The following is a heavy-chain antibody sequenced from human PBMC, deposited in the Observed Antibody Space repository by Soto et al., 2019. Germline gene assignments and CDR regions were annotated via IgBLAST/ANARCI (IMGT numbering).Heavy chain of an antibody. D-gene: IGHD6-13*01. Sequence: QVTVKESGPVLVKPTETLTLTCTVSGFSLSNAGLGVSWIRQPPGKALEWLAHIFSNDEKSYSTSLKSRLTITTDTSTSQVVLTMPNMDPVDTATYYCASTYSTSWYWFDPWGQGTLVTVSS. CDR3: ASTYSTSWYWFDP. V-gene: IGHV2-26*04. J-gene: IGHJ5*02. CDR1: GFSLSNAGLG. CDR2: IFSNDEK.